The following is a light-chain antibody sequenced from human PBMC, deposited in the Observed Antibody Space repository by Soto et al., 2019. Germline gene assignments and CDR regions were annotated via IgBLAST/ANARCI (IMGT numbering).Light chain of an antibody. J-gene: IGKJ5*01. V-gene: IGKV3-11*01. Sequence: EIVLSQSPGTLSLFPGERATLVVRASQSVSSYLAWYQQKPGQAPRLLIYDASNRATGIPARFSGSGSGTDFTLTISSLEPEDFAVYYCQQRSNWPPITFGQGTRLEI. CDR1: QSVSSY. CDR3: QQRSNWPPIT. CDR2: DAS.